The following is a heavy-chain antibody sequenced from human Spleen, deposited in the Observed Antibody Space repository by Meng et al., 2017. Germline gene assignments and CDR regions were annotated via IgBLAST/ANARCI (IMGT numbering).Heavy chain of an antibody. CDR3: ARGVSYYGSGSYEDY. Sequence: ASVKVSCKASGYTFTTYDVNWVRLAPGQGLEWMAWMNPNTGNRAYAPKFQARLTLSRDTSISTAYMELNSLTPEDTAVYYCARGVSYYGSGSYEDYWGQGTRVTVSS. V-gene: IGHV1-8*03. CDR1: GYTFTTYD. J-gene: IGHJ4*02. D-gene: IGHD3-10*01. CDR2: MNPNTGNR.